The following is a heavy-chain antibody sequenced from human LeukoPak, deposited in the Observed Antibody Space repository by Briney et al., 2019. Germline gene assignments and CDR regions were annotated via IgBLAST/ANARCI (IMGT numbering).Heavy chain of an antibody. J-gene: IGHJ6*04. V-gene: IGHV3-21*01. CDR1: GFTFSSYS. D-gene: IGHD2-15*01. CDR2: ISSSSSYI. CDR3: ARYCSGGSCYYYYYGMDV. Sequence: GGSLRLSCAASGFTFSSYSMNWVRQAPGKGLEWVSSISSSSSYIYFADSVKGRFTISRDNAKNSLYLQMNSLRAEDTAVYYCARYCSGGSCYYYYYGMDVWGKGTTVTVSS.